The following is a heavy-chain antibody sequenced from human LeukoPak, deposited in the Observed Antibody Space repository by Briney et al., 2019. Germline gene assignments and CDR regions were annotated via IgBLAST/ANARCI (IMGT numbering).Heavy chain of an antibody. V-gene: IGHV4-30-4*01. CDR3: ARDNNGGFDS. Sequence: SETLSLTCSVSGGSITIGDYYWSWIRQPPGKGLEWIGRTYSSGSTYYNPSFKSRLTMSLDTSKNQFSLKLTSVTVADTAVYYCARDNNGGFDSWGRGTLVIVPS. CDR1: GGSITIGDYY. D-gene: IGHD1/OR15-1a*01. CDR2: TYSSGST. J-gene: IGHJ4*02.